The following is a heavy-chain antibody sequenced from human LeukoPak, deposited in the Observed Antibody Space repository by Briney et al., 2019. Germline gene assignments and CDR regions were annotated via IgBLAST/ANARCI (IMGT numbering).Heavy chain of an antibody. Sequence: GESLKISCKGSGYSFTTCWIGWVRQLPGKGLEWMAIIYPGDPDTRYNPSFQGQVTISADKSISTAYLQWSSLKASDTAMYYCATYNWGFYYFDYWGQGTLVTVSS. J-gene: IGHJ4*02. CDR3: ATYNWGFYYFDY. V-gene: IGHV5-51*01. D-gene: IGHD1-1*01. CDR1: GYSFTTCW. CDR2: IYPGDPDT.